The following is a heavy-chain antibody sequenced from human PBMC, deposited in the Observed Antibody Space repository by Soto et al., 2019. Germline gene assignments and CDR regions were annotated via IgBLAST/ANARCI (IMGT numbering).Heavy chain of an antibody. CDR1: GGSISSYF. CDR2: IYSSGST. D-gene: IGHD6-19*01. V-gene: IGHV4-4*07. J-gene: IGHJ4*02. CDR3: ARDEQQWRGFDS. Sequence: SETLSLTCIVSGGSISSYFWTWIRQPAGKGLEWIGRIYSSGSTNYNPSLKSRVTMSVDTSKNQFSLKLSSVTAADTAVYYCARDEQQWRGFDSWGQGTLVTV.